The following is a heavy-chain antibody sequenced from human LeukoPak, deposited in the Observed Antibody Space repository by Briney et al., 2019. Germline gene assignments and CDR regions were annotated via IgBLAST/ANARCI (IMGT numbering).Heavy chain of an antibody. Sequence: PGGSLRLSCAASGFIVSNYDVHWVRQRPGKGLEWVSTIGTGGDTYYADSVKGRFTISRESAMNSVYLQMSSLRGGDTADYYCAREYVLAVAGTNYYHGMDVWGQGTAVTVS. D-gene: IGHD6-19*01. J-gene: IGHJ6*02. CDR1: GFIVSNYD. CDR2: IGTGGDT. CDR3: AREYVLAVAGTNYYHGMDV. V-gene: IGHV3-13*01.